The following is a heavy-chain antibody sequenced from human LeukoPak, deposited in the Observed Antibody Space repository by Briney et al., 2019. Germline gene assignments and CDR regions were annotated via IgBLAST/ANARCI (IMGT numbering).Heavy chain of an antibody. D-gene: IGHD3-22*01. J-gene: IGHJ4*02. CDR1: GFTFSDAW. CDR3: TTDPPPNYYYDSSGYYILHSLGY. Sequence: GGSLRLSCAASGFTFSDAWMNWVRQAPGKGLEWVGRIKSKTDGGTTDYAAPVKGRFTISRDDSKNTLYLQMNSLRTEDTAVYYCTTDPPPNYYYDSSGYYILHSLGYWGQGTVVTVSS. V-gene: IGHV3-15*01. CDR2: IKSKTDGGTT.